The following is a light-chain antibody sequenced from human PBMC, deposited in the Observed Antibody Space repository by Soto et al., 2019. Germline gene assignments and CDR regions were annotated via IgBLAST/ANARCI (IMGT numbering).Light chain of an antibody. CDR1: SSNVGAGYD. Sequence: QSVLTQPPSVSGAPGQKVTISCTGSSSNVGAGYDVHWYQQLPGAAPKLLIYANRNRPSGVPDRFSGSKSGTLTSLTITGLQAEEEADYYRQSYDNILRAWVFGGGTKLTVL. CDR3: QSYDNILRAWV. J-gene: IGLJ3*02. V-gene: IGLV1-40*01. CDR2: ANR.